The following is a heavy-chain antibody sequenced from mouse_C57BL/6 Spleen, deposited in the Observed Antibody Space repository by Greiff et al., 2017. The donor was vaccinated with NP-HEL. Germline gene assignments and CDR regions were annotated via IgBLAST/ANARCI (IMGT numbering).Heavy chain of an antibody. CDR2: IYPSSGNT. CDR3: ASTIVTYFDY. Sequence: VQLQQSGAELARPGASVKLSCKASGYTFTSYGISWVKQRTGQGLEWIGEIYPSSGNTYYNEKFKGKATLTADKSSSTAYMELRSLTSEDSAVYFGASTIVTYFDYWGQGTTLTVSS. J-gene: IGHJ2*01. CDR1: GYTFTSYG. D-gene: IGHD2-5*01. V-gene: IGHV1-81*01.